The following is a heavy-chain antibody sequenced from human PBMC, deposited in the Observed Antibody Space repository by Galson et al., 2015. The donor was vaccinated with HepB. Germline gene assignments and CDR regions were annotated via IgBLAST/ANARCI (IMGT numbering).Heavy chain of an antibody. V-gene: IGHV3-23*01. CDR3: AKGSRGSYDY. J-gene: IGHJ4*02. CDR2: ITVSGDRT. D-gene: IGHD3-10*01. CDR1: GFTFSSYA. Sequence: SLRLSCAASGFTFSSYAMAWVRQAPEKGLEWVSSITVSGDRTYYADSVKGRFAISRDNSKNTLYLQVNSLRAEDTAIYYCAKGSRGSYDYWGQGTLVTVSS.